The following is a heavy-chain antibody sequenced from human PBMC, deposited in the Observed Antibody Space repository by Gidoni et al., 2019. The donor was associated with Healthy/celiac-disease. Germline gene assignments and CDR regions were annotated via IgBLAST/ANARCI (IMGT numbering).Heavy chain of an antibody. J-gene: IGHJ4*02. CDR3: ARAMVRGVRKGYFDY. CDR2: INHSGST. V-gene: IGHV4-34*01. CDR1: GGSFSGYY. Sequence: QAQLQQWGAGLLKPSETLSLTCAVYGGSFSGYYWSWIRQPPGKGLEWIGEINHSGSTNYNPSLKSRVTISVDTSKNQFSLNLSSVTAADTAVYYCARAMVRGVRKGYFDYLGQGTLVTVSS. D-gene: IGHD3-10*01.